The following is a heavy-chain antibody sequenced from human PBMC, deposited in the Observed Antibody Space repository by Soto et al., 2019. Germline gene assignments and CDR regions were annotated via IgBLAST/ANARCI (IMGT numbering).Heavy chain of an antibody. J-gene: IGHJ6*02. CDR2: IYYGGST. CDR1: GGSISTDY. Sequence: QVQLQESGPGLVKPSETLSLTCTVSGGSISTDYWSWIRQPPGKRLEYIGFIYYGGSTNYNPSLESRVTISPDPSKNQFPLKLSSVTAADTAVYYCARGEWFLRGYGMDVWGRGTTVTVS. D-gene: IGHD3-3*01. CDR3: ARGEWFLRGYGMDV. V-gene: IGHV4-59*01.